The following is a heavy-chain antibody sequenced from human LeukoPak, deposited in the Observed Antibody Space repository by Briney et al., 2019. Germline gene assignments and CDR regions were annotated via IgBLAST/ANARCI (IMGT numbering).Heavy chain of an antibody. CDR3: VKDRVHDSSSYYGYGY. CDR2: ISSNGGRT. CDR1: GFIFSSFG. D-gene: IGHD3-22*01. V-gene: IGHV3-64D*09. J-gene: IGHJ4*02. Sequence: GGSLRLSCSASGFIFSSFGWHWVRQAPGKGLEYVSAISSNGGRTYYADSVKGRFTISRENSKSTLYLQMSSLRAEDTAVYYCVKDRVHDSSSYYGYGYWGQGTLVTVSS.